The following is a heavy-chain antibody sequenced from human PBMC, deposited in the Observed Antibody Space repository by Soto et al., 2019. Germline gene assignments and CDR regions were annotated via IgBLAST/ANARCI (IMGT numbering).Heavy chain of an antibody. J-gene: IGHJ6*02. Sequence: GESLKISCKGSGYSFTSYWISWVRQMPGKGLEWMGRIDPGDSYTNYSPSFQGHVTISADKSISTAYLQWSSLKASDTAMYYCARQHGYDFDYYYGMDVWGQGTTVTVSS. D-gene: IGHD5-12*01. V-gene: IGHV5-10-1*01. CDR2: IDPGDSYT. CDR1: GYSFTSYW. CDR3: ARQHGYDFDYYYGMDV.